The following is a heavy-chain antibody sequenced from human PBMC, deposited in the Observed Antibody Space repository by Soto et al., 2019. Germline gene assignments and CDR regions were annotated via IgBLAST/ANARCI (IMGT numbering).Heavy chain of an antibody. J-gene: IGHJ4*02. CDR3: AKDYRGYSSGPGY. CDR1: GFMFSSYG. V-gene: IGHV3-30*18. Sequence: GGSLRLSCAASGFMFSSYGMHWVRQAPGKGLEWVALISYDGSSKYYADSVKGRFTISRDNSKNTLDLQMNSLRADDTAVYYCAKDYRGYSSGPGYWGQGTLVTVSS. D-gene: IGHD6-19*01. CDR2: ISYDGSSK.